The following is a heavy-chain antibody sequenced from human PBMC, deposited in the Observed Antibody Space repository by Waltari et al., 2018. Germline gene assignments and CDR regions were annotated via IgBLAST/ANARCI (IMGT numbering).Heavy chain of an antibody. V-gene: IGHV4-39*01. CDR1: GGSISSSSYY. D-gene: IGHD2-15*01. J-gene: IGHJ5*02. Sequence: QLQLQESGPGLVKPSETLSLTCTVSGGSISSSSYYWGWIRQPPGKGLEWIGSIYYSGSTYDNPSRKSRVTISGDTSKNQFSLKLSSVTAADTAVYYCAMMRGNPTRWFDPWGQGTLVTVSS. CDR2: IYYSGST. CDR3: AMMRGNPTRWFDP.